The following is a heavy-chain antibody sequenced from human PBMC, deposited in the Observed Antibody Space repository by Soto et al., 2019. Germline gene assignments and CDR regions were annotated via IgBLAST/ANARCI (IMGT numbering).Heavy chain of an antibody. CDR1: GDSISSSNYY. Sequence: QLQLQESGPGLVKPSETLSLTCTVSGDSISSSNYYWGWIRQPPGKGLEWIGNIHYSGRTYYNPPLKRRVTISVDTSKNQFSLKLSSVTAADTAVYYCATLLGDYVSYWGQGTLVTVSS. D-gene: IGHD2-21*01. CDR3: ATLLGDYVSY. V-gene: IGHV4-39*01. J-gene: IGHJ4*02. CDR2: IHYSGRT.